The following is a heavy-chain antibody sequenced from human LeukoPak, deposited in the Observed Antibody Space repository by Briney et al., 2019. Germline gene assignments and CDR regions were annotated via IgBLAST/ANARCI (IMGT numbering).Heavy chain of an antibody. CDR2: IYYSGSA. J-gene: IGHJ4*02. Sequence: SETLSLTCTVSGDSISGYYWSWIRQPPGRGLEWIGYIYYSGSATYNPSLKSRVTMSVDTSKNQFSLRLSSVTAADTAVYYCARVKVDTAMVAGWGQGTLVTVSS. CDR3: ARVKVDTAMVAG. D-gene: IGHD5-18*01. CDR1: GDSISGYY. V-gene: IGHV4-59*08.